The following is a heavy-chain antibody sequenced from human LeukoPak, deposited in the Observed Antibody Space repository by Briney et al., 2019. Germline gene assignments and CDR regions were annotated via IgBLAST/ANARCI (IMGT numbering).Heavy chain of an antibody. CDR2: IYSSGTT. J-gene: IGHJ2*01. CDR3: ARRPGGINWYFDL. CDR1: GDSISSGDYY. Sequence: SETLSLTCTVSGDSISSGDYYWNWVRQPPGKGLEGFGNIYSSGTTYYNPSLKSRLTISVDTSKNQFSLKLISVTAADTAVYYCARRPGGINWYFDLWGRGTLVAVSS. V-gene: IGHV4-30-4*01. D-gene: IGHD1-14*01.